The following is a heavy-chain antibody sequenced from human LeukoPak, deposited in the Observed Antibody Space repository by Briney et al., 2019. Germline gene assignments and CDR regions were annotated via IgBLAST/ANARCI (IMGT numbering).Heavy chain of an antibody. D-gene: IGHD1-26*01. Sequence: GGSLRLSCAASGFTVSSNYMSWVRQAPGKGLEWVSVIYSGGSTYYADSVKGRFTISRDNSKNTLYLQMNSLRAEDTAVYYCARAIPQLQWEPDGTDAFDIWGQGTMVTVSS. CDR1: GFTVSSNY. V-gene: IGHV3-66*01. CDR2: IYSGGST. J-gene: IGHJ3*02. CDR3: ARAIPQLQWEPDGTDAFDI.